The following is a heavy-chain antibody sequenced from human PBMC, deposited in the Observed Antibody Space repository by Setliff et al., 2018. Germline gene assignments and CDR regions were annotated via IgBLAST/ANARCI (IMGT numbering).Heavy chain of an antibody. J-gene: IGHJ3*02. CDR3: ARDSRQWLEGGASGDMDI. V-gene: IGHV1-69*13. CDR1: ACPFSSVA. D-gene: IGHD6-19*01. CDR2: LIPFFGTT. Sequence: SVTVSYPPSACPFSSVAVSWGRQAPGQRPEWMGRLIPFFGTTTYAERFQGRVTITADESTTTVFMELNSLRSEDNAIYYCARDSRQWLEGGASGDMDIWGQGTMVTVSS.